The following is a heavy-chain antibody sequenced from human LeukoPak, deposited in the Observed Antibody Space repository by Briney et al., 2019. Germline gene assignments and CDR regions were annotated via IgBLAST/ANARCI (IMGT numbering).Heavy chain of an antibody. CDR2: ISGSGGST. J-gene: IGHJ4*02. CDR1: GFTFSSYA. D-gene: IGHD1-26*01. V-gene: IGHV3-23*01. CDR3: SSPRYSGSYYVDFDY. Sequence: GGSLRLSCAASGFTFSSYAMSWVRQAPGKGLEWVSAISGSGGSTYYADSVKGRFTISRDNSRNTLYLQMNSLRAEDTAVYYCSSPRYSGSYYVDFDYWGQGTLVTVSS.